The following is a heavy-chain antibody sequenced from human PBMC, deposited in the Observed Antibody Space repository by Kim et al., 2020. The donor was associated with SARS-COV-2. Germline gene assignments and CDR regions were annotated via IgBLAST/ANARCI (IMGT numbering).Heavy chain of an antibody. Sequence: MAYADSVGGRFTISRDNGKSSLFLQMNSLRDEDTAVYFCARGQLRSFDYWGPGTLVTVSS. D-gene: IGHD1-1*01. CDR3: ARGQLRSFDY. CDR2: M. V-gene: IGHV3-48*02. J-gene: IGHJ4*02.